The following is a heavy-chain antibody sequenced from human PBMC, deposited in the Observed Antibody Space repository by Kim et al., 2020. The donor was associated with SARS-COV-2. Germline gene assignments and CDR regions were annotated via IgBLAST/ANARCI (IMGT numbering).Heavy chain of an antibody. V-gene: IGHV1-8*01. D-gene: IGHD3-9*01. CDR3: ASGGLRYFDWLLIGGYYYYGMDV. J-gene: IGHJ6*02. CDR2: MNPNSGNT. Sequence: ASVKVSCKASGYTFTSYDINWVRQATGQGLEWMGWMNPNSGNTGYAQKFQGRVTMTRNTSISTAYMELSSLRSEDTAVYYCASGGLRYFDWLLIGGYYYYGMDVWGQGTTVTVSS. CDR1: GYTFTSYD.